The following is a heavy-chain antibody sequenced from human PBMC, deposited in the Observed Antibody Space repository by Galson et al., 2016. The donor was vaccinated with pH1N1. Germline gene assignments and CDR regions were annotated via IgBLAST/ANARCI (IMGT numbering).Heavy chain of an antibody. Sequence: SLRLSCAASGFIFSNSAMHWVRQAPGKGLEYVSAISANGAGTYYVDSVKGRVTISRDNSKNTLDLQMSSLGVEDTAVYYCVKDRGDCSGGSCYVVGFDVWGQGTMVIVTS. V-gene: IGHV3-64D*08. CDR3: VKDRGDCSGGSCYVVGFDV. D-gene: IGHD2-15*01. CDR1: GFIFSNSA. J-gene: IGHJ3*01. CDR2: ISANGAGT.